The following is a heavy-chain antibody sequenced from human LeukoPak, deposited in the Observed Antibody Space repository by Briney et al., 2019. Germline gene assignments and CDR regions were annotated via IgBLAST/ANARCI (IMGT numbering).Heavy chain of an antibody. V-gene: IGHV1-46*03. CDR3: VSGYNRDY. D-gene: IGHD5-24*01. CDR1: GYTFTNYY. Sequence: GASVKVSCKASGYTFTNYYMHWVRQAPGQGLEWMGIINPSGGSTSYAQKFQGRVTMTRDTSTSTVYMYLSSLRSEDTAVYFCVSGYNRDYWGQGTLVTVSS. CDR2: INPSGGST. J-gene: IGHJ4*02.